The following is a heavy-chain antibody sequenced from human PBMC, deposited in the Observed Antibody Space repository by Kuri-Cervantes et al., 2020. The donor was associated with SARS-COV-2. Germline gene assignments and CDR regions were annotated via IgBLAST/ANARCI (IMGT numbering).Heavy chain of an antibody. CDR2: IFHSGTT. V-gene: IGHV4-38-2*01. CDR1: LYSISSGYY. J-gene: IGHJ3*01. D-gene: IGHD2-2*01. Sequence: SETLSLSCAVSLYSISSGYYWDWIRQSPGKGPEWIGSIFHSGTTYYNPSLRSRVYISLDTSKNQFFLNVTSVTAADTAVYYCSRSRVPAVAALWGQGTMVTVSS. CDR3: SRSRVPAVAAL.